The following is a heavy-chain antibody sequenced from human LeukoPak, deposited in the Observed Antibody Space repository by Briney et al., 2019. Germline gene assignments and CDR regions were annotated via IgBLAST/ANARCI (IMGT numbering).Heavy chain of an antibody. CDR2: INWNGGST. CDR1: GFTFSSYG. D-gene: IGHD3-22*01. V-gene: IGHV3-20*04. Sequence: GGSLRLSCAASGFTFSSYGMSWVRQAPGKGLEWVSGINWNGGSTGYADSVKGRFTISRDNAKNSLYLQMNSLRAEDTALYYCARAYYYDSSGYPPYYWGQGTLATVSS. J-gene: IGHJ4*02. CDR3: ARAYYYDSSGYPPYY.